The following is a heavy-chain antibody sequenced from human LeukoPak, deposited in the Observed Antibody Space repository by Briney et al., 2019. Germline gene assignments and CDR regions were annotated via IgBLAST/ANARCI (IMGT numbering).Heavy chain of an antibody. CDR1: GGSVSSYY. V-gene: IGHV4-4*07. J-gene: IGHJ4*02. D-gene: IGHD3-10*01. CDR3: ARDSRGYYGPGSYLDY. CDR2: VYTNGST. Sequence: SETLSLTCTVSGGSVSSYYWSWIRQPAGKGLEWIGRVYTNGSTNYNPSLKSRVTKSVDTSKNQFSLKLSSVTAADTAMYYCARDSRGYYGPGSYLDYWGQGTLVTVSS.